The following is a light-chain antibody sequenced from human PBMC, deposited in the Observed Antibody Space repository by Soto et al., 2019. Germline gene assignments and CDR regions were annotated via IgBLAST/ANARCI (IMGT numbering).Light chain of an antibody. J-gene: IGKJ1*01. CDR3: QQLNSYPWT. V-gene: IGKV1-9*01. CDR1: QGISSY. CDR2: AAS. Sequence: DIQSTQSPSFLSASVGDRVTITCRASQGISSYLAWYQQKPGKAPKLLIYAASTLQSGVPSRFSGSGSGTEFTLTISSLQPEDFATYYCQQLNSYPWTFGQGTK.